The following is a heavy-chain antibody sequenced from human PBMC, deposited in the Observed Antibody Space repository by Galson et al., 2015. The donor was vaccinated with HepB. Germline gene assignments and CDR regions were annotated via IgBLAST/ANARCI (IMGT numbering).Heavy chain of an antibody. Sequence: PALVKPTQTLTLTCTLSGFSINTYGVSLCWVGQPPGKALEWLARIDSDDDEYYNPSLQTRLTISKDTSKNQVVLRMTNVDPVDIATYYCAHTPLTSFEEVIIRNPFGVWGQGTTVTVSS. CDR1: GFSINTYGVS. CDR2: IDSDDDE. V-gene: IGHV2-70*11. D-gene: IGHD3-3*01. CDR3: AHTPLTSFEEVIIRNPFGV. J-gene: IGHJ3*01.